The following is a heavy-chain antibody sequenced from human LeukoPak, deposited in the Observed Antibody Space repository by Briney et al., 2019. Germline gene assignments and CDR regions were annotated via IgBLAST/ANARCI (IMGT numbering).Heavy chain of an antibody. V-gene: IGHV4-59*12. CDR1: GGSISSYY. J-gene: IGHJ4*02. Sequence: PSETLSLTCTVSGGSISSYYWSWIRQPPGKGLEWIGYIYYSGSTNYNPSLKSRVTISVDTSKNQFSLKLSSVTAADTAVYYCARGRSGGYDYKNAARPERAYWGQGTLVTVS. D-gene: IGHD5-12*01. CDR2: IYYSGST. CDR3: ARGRSGGYDYKNAARPERAY.